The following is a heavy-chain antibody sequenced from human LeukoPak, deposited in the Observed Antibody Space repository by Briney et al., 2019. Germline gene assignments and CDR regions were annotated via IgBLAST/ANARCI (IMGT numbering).Heavy chain of an antibody. CDR3: AREGVSGTTSAFDI. CDR1: GGSISSNTNY. D-gene: IGHD1-20*01. Sequence: SETLSLTCTVAGGSISSNTNYWGWIREPPGKGLEGIGSIYYSGSTYYNPSLKSRVTISVDTSKNQFSLKLSSVTAADTAVYYCAREGVSGTTSAFDIWGQGTMVTVSS. CDR2: IYYSGST. V-gene: IGHV4-39*07. J-gene: IGHJ3*02.